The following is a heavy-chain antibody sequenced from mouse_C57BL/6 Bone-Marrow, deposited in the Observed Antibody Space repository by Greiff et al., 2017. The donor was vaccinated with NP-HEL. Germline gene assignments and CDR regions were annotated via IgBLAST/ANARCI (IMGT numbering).Heavy chain of an antibody. J-gene: IGHJ2*01. V-gene: IGHV3-6*01. CDR2: ISYDGSN. CDR1: GYSITSGYY. CDR3: AREPYYFDY. Sequence: VQLQQSGPGLVKPSQSLSLTCSVTGYSITSGYYWNWIRQFPGNKLEWMGYISYDGSNNYNPSLKNRISITRDTSKNQFFLKLNSVTTEDTATYYCAREPYYFDYWGQGTTLTVSS.